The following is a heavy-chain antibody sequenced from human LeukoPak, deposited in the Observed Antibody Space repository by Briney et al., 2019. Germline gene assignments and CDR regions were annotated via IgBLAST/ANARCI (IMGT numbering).Heavy chain of an antibody. CDR1: GFILSDHY. CDR2: TRNKANSYTT. V-gene: IGHV3-72*01. CDR3: TRVGYIDEGIDY. J-gene: IGHJ4*02. D-gene: IGHD5-24*01. Sequence: GGSLRLSCAASGFILSDHYIDWVRQAPGKGLEWVGRTRNKANSYTTEYAASVKGRFTISRDNAKNSLYLQMNSLRAEDTAIYYCTRVGYIDEGIDYWGQGTLVTVSS.